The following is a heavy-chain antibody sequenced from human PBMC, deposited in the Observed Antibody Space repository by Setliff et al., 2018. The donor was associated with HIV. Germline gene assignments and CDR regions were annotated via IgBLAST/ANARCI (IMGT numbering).Heavy chain of an antibody. CDR1: GFTFSSYA. V-gene: IGHV3-30*04. CDR3: ARGLAGSYYYYYYGMDV. Sequence: PGGSLRLSCAASGFTFSSYAMHWVRQAPGKGLEWVAVISYDGSNKYYADSVKGRFTISRDNSKNTLYLQMNSLRAEDTAVYYCARGLAGSYYYYYYGMDVWGQGTTVTVSS. D-gene: IGHD6-19*01. J-gene: IGHJ6*02. CDR2: ISYDGSNK.